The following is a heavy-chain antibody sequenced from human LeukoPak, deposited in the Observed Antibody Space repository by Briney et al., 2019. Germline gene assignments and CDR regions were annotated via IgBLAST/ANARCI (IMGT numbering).Heavy chain of an antibody. J-gene: IGHJ4*02. CDR1: GFTVSSNS. CDR3: ASRAGAYSHPYDY. Sequence: GGSQTLSCTVSGFTVSSNSMSWVRRATGKGLEWFPFIYSCVTHYSDSVKGRFTISRDNSRNTVFRQMSSVIAEDTAVYYCASRAGAYSHPYDYWGEGTLVSVSS. CDR2: IYSCVT. V-gene: IGHV3-53*01. D-gene: IGHD4/OR15-4a*01.